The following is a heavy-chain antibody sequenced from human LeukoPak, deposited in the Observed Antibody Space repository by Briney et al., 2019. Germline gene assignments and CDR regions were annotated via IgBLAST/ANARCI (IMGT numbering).Heavy chain of an antibody. J-gene: IGHJ4*02. CDR3: ARNQRRLDY. CDR1: GFTFSTYW. V-gene: IGHV3-7*01. CDR2: IKQDGSEK. D-gene: IGHD1-14*01. Sequence: GGSLRLSCAASGFTFSTYWMSWVRQAPGKGLELVANIKQDGSEKYYVDSVKGRFIISRDNAKNSLYLQVNSLRAEDTAVYYCARNQRRLDYWGQGTLVTVSS.